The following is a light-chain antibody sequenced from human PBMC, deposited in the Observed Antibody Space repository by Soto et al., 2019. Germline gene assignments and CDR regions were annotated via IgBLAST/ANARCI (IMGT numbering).Light chain of an antibody. J-gene: IGKJ1*01. CDR1: QSVDIN. Sequence: EIVLTQSPATLSVSPGERVTLSCRASQSVDINLAWYQQKPGQAPRLVIYGAYTRATDMPGTFSGSGSGTEFTLTISSLQSEDFGVYYCQQYKNWPRTFGQGTKVDI. CDR3: QQYKNWPRT. V-gene: IGKV3-15*01. CDR2: GAY.